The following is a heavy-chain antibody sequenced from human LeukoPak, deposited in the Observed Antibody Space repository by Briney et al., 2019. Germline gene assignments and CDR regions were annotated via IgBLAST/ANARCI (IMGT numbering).Heavy chain of an antibody. CDR1: GGSITSDY. Sequence: SETLSLTCTVVGGSITSDYWSWIRQPAGKGLEWMGRIFTSGSAAYNPSLKSRVTMSVDTSKNQFSLKLSSVTAADTAVYYCARASEFGDIFDYWGQGTLVTVSS. J-gene: IGHJ4*02. D-gene: IGHD3-10*01. CDR2: IFTSGSA. CDR3: ARASEFGDIFDY. V-gene: IGHV4-4*07.